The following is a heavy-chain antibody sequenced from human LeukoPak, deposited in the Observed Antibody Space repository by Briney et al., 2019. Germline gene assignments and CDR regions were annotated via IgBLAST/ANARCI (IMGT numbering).Heavy chain of an antibody. V-gene: IGHV3-23*01. CDR1: GFTFSNFG. CDR3: AKGGDAYSSGWYRTDY. CDR2: ISDSGDST. Sequence: GGSLRLSCAASGFTFSNFGMSWVRQAPGKGLEWVSAISDSGDSTYYTDSVKGRFTISRDNSKNTLYLQMNSLRAEDTAVYYCAKGGDAYSSGWYRTDYWGQGTLVTVSS. J-gene: IGHJ4*02. D-gene: IGHD6-19*01.